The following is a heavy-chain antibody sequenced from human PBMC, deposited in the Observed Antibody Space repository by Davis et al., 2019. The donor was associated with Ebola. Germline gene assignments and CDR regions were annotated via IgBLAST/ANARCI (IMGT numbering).Heavy chain of an antibody. Sequence: SETLSLTCAVYGGSFSGYYWSWIRQPPGKGLEWIGEINHSGSTNYNPSLKSRVTISVDTSKNQFSLKLSSVTAADTAVYYCARMAGYNGMAFDYWGQGTLVTVSS. J-gene: IGHJ4*02. CDR2: INHSGST. D-gene: IGHD5-24*01. CDR3: ARMAGYNGMAFDY. V-gene: IGHV4-34*01. CDR1: GGSFSGYY.